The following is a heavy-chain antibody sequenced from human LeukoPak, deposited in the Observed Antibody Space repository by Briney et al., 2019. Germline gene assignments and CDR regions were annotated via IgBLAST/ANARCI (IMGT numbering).Heavy chain of an antibody. Sequence: SVKVSCKASGGTFSSYAISWVRQAPGQGFEWMGGIIPIFGTANYAQKFQGRVTITTDESTSTAYMELSSLRSEDTAVYYCASSSSDFWSGYLFDYWGQGTLVTVSS. CDR3: ASSSSDFWSGYLFDY. D-gene: IGHD3-3*01. CDR2: IIPIFGTA. J-gene: IGHJ4*02. CDR1: GGTFSSYA. V-gene: IGHV1-69*05.